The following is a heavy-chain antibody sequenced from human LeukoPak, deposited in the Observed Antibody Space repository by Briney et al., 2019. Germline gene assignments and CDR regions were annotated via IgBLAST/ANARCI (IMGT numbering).Heavy chain of an antibody. CDR1: GYPISSGYY. Sequence: SETLSLTCAVSGYPISSGYYWGWIRQPPGKGLEWIGSIYHSGSTYYNPSLKSRVTISVDTSKNQFSLKLSSVTAADTAVYYCARHLTIFGVVIIPWIDYWGQGTLVTVSS. J-gene: IGHJ4*02. CDR3: ARHLTIFGVVIIPWIDY. D-gene: IGHD3-3*01. V-gene: IGHV4-38-2*01. CDR2: IYHSGST.